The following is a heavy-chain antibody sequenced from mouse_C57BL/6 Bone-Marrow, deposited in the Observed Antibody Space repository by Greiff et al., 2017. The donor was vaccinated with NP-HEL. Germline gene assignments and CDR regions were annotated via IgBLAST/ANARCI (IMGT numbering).Heavy chain of an antibody. CDR1: GFTFTDYY. CDR2: IRNKANGYTT. CDR3: ARSGDGYYGWYFDV. J-gene: IGHJ1*03. Sequence: EVMLVESGGGLVQPGGSLSLSCAASGFTFTDYYMSWVRQPPGKALEWLGFIRNKANGYTTEYSASVKGRFTISRDNSQSILYLQMNALRAEDSATYYCARSGDGYYGWYFDVWGTGTTVTVSS. V-gene: IGHV7-3*01. D-gene: IGHD2-3*01.